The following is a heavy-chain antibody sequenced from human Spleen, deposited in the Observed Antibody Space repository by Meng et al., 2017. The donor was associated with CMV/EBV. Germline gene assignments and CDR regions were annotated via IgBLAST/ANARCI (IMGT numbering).Heavy chain of an antibody. CDR3: ARVRGSRRAGGGGTLIDSVVDKLATKGYYFDY. Sequence: GSLRLSCTVSGGSITNFYWNWIRQSPGKGLEWIGNVNYSGSTKYNPALKSRVIISVDTSKNQFSLNLNSVTAADTAVYYCARVRGSRRAGGGGTLIDSVVDKLATKGYYFDYWGQGTLVIVSS. CDR1: GGSITNFY. D-gene: IGHD5-12*01. J-gene: IGHJ4*02. CDR2: VNYSGST. V-gene: IGHV4-59*01.